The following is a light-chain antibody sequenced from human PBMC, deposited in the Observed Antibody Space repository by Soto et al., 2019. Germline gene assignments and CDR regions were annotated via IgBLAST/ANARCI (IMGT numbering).Light chain of an antibody. CDR3: HTYTSVPLT. J-gene: IGKJ4*01. V-gene: IGKV1-27*01. CDR2: AAS. CDR1: QGIGNF. Sequence: EIEMTQSPSSLSATLGDTVTITCRASQGIGNFLAWYHQKPVDVPILLIYAASNGQSAGPSRCSGTGTGSDLTLTISNLEPEDIATCHCHTYTSVPLTFGGGTKVDIK.